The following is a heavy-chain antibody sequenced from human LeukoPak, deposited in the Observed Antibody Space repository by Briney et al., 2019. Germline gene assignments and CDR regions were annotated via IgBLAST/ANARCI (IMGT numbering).Heavy chain of an antibody. CDR1: GFTFSSYA. CDR3: AKPRGLLQGWFDP. CDR2: ISGSGGST. D-gene: IGHD3-10*01. V-gene: IGHV3-23*01. Sequence: GGSLRLSCAASGFTFSSYAMSWVRQAPGKGLEWASAISGSGGSTYYADSVRGRFTISRDNSKNTLYLQMNSLRAEDTAVYYCAKPRGLLQGWFDPWGQGTLVTVSS. J-gene: IGHJ5*02.